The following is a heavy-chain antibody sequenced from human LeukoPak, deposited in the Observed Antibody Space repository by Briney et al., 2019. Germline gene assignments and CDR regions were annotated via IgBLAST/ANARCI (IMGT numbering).Heavy chain of an antibody. V-gene: IGHV4-34*01. J-gene: IGHJ6*03. CDR1: GGSFSGYY. CDR2: INHSGST. D-gene: IGHD2-15*01. Sequence: SETLSLTCAVYGGSFSGYYWSWIRQPPGKGLEWIGEINHSGSTNYNPSLKSRVTISVDTSKNQFSLKLSSVTAADTAVYYCARAGSVALVYYYYMDVWGKGTTVTVSS. CDR3: ARAGSVALVYYYYMDV.